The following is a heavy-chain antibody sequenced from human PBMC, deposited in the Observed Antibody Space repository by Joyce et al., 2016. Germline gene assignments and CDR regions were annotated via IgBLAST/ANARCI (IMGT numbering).Heavy chain of an antibody. CDR2: IRSTGSTI. V-gene: IGHV3-11*01. CDR3: ARGPGYCSTTTCSPGDGMDV. J-gene: IGHJ6*02. CDR1: GFTFSDYY. Sequence: QVQLVESGGGLVKPGGSLRLSCAASGFTFSDYYMSWIRQAPGKGLECVSDIRSTGSTIYYADPVRGRFTMSRNNAKNSLYLQMNSLRAEDTAVYYCARGPGYCSTTTCSPGDGMDVWGQGTTVTVSS. D-gene: IGHD2-2*01.